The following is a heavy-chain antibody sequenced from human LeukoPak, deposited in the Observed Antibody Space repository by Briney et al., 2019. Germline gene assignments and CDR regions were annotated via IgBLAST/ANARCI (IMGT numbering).Heavy chain of an antibody. CDR2: ISYDGSDK. CDR1: AFTFSSYG. Sequence: GGSLRLSCAASAFTFSSYGMHWVRQAPGKGLEWVAVISYDGSDKYYADSVKGRFTISRDNAKNSLYLQMNSLRAEDTAVYYCAELGITMIGGAWGKGTTVTISS. J-gene: IGHJ6*04. D-gene: IGHD3-10*02. CDR3: AELGITMIGGA. V-gene: IGHV3-30*18.